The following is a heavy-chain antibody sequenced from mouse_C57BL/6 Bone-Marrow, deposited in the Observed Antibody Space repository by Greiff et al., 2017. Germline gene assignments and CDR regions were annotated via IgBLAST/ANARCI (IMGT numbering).Heavy chain of an antibody. CDR3: NYSNNYYSMDD. D-gene: IGHD2-5*01. V-gene: IGHV2-2*01. Sequence: QVHVQQSGPGLVQPSQSLSITCTASGFSLTSYGVHWVRQSPGKGLEWLGVIWRGGSTDYNAAFFSKLSISKDNSKSQVFFKMNSLQADDAAIYYCNYSNNYYSMDDWGQGTSVTVSS. J-gene: IGHJ4*01. CDR2: IWRGGST. CDR1: GFSLTSYG.